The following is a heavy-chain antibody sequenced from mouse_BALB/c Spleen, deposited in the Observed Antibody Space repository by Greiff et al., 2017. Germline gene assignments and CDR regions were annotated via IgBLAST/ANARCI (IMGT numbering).Heavy chain of an antibody. V-gene: IGHV5-9*03. CDR3: ARSTTVDYYAMDY. D-gene: IGHD1-1*01. Sequence: EVQLVESGGGLVKPGGSLKLSCAASGFTFSSYTMSWVRQTPEKRLEWVATISSGGGNTYYPDSVKGRFTISRDNAKNNLYLQMSSLRSEDTALYYCARSTTVDYYAMDYWGQGTSVTVSS. J-gene: IGHJ4*01. CDR2: ISSGGGNT. CDR1: GFTFSSYT.